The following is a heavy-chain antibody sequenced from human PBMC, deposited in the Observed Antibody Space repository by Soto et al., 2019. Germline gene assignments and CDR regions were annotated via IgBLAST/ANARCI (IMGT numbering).Heavy chain of an antibody. CDR1: GFTFSDHY. Sequence: EVQLVESGGGLVQPGGSQRLSCAASGFTFSDHYMDWVRQAPGKGLEWVGRIRNKANSYTTDYAASGKGRFTISRDASKDSLYLQMNSLKTEDTAIYYCARVSGKGAYFDYWGHGTLATVSS. V-gene: IGHV3-72*01. D-gene: IGHD1-26*01. CDR2: IRNKANSYTT. CDR3: ARVSGKGAYFDY. J-gene: IGHJ4*01.